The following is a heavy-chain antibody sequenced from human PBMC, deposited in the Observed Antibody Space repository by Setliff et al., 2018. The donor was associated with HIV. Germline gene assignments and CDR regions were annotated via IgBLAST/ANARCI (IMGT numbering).Heavy chain of an antibody. CDR1: GGSVGSSSYY. D-gene: IGHD2-2*01. J-gene: IGHJ3*01. Sequence: PSETLSLTCTVSGGSVGSSSYYWAWIRQPPGKGLEWIGSIYYTGNTEYNPSLESRVTFSIDTSENQFSLRLASVTAADTAIYYCARDDSIVLVPAIMRGDGFDFWGQGRMVTVSS. CDR3: ARDDSIVLVPAIMRGDGFDF. V-gene: IGHV4-39*07. CDR2: IYYTGNT.